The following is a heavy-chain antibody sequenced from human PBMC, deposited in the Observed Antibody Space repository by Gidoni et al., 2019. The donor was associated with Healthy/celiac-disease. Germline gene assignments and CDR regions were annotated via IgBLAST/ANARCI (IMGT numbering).Heavy chain of an antibody. CDR3: ARDYPRRECSGGSCYQSYPDY. CDR1: GGAIGRGRYD. D-gene: IGHD2-15*01. CDR2: IYTSGST. V-gene: IGHV4-61*02. J-gene: IGHJ4*02. Sequence: QVQRQASGPGLAKPSQSLYLNWTGPGGAIGRGRYDWTWIRRPPGKGLSWIGRIYTSGSTNYNPSLKSRVTIAVDTSTNQFSLKLSSVTAADTAVYYCARDYPRRECSGGSCYQSYPDYWGQGTLVTVSS.